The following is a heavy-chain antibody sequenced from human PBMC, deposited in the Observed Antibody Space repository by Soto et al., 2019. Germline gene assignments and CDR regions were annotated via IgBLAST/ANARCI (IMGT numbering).Heavy chain of an antibody. D-gene: IGHD3-10*01. J-gene: IGHJ4*02. Sequence: ASVKVSCKASGYTFTGYYMHWVRQAPGQGLEWMGWINPNSGGTNYAQKFRGWVTMTRDTSISTAYMELSRMRSDDTAVYYCARELTWEVRGVIIQRAYYFDYWGQGTLVTV. CDR2: INPNSGGT. CDR3: ARELTWEVRGVIIQRAYYFDY. CDR1: GYTFTGYY. V-gene: IGHV1-2*04.